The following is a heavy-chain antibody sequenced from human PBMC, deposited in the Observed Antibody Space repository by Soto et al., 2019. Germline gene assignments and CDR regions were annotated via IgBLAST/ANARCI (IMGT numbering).Heavy chain of an antibody. Sequence: LRLSCEASGFTLTSYEMNWVRQAPGKGLEWVSYISSGGQTIYYADSVKGRFTISRDNAKNSLYLQMNSLRGEDAAVYYCARERPSFDFWSGYSFGMDVWGQGTTVTVSS. J-gene: IGHJ6*02. V-gene: IGHV3-48*03. CDR3: ARERPSFDFWSGYSFGMDV. D-gene: IGHD3-3*01. CDR1: GFTLTSYE. CDR2: ISSGGQTI.